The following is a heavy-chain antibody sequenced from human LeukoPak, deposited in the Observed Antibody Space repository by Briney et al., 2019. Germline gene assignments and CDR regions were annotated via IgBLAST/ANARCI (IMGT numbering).Heavy chain of an antibody. J-gene: IGHJ4*02. Sequence: GGSLRLSCAASGFTFSSYAMSWVRQAPGKGLEWVSAISGSGGSTYYADSMKGRFTISRDNSKNTLYLQMNSLRAEDTAVYYCAKGSLRRGDYYWGQGTLVTVSS. CDR1: GFTFSSYA. V-gene: IGHV3-23*01. D-gene: IGHD3-16*01. CDR3: AKGSLRRGDYY. CDR2: ISGSGGST.